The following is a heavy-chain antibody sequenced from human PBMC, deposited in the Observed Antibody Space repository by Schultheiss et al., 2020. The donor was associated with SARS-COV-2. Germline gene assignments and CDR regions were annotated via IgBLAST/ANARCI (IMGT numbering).Heavy chain of an antibody. CDR3: ARSSVTTLFDY. D-gene: IGHD4-17*01. J-gene: IGHJ4*02. Sequence: SQTLSLTCAVYGGSFSGYYWSWIRQPPGKGLEWIGYIYYSGSTNYNPSLKSRVTISVDTSKNQFSLKLSSVTAADTAVYYCARSSVTTLFDYWGQGTLVTVSS. CDR2: IYYSGST. CDR1: GGSFSGYY. V-gene: IGHV4-59*01.